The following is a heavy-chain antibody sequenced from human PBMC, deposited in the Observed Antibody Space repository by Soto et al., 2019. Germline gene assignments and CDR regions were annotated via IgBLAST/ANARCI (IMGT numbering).Heavy chain of an antibody. D-gene: IGHD6-6*01. Sequence: QVQLVQSGAEVKKPVSSVKVSCKASGGTFSSYAISWVRQAPGQGLEWMGGIIPIFGTANYAQKFQGRVTITADESTSTAYMALSSLRSEDTAVYYCARDLSIAARRGWFDPWGQGTLVTVSS. CDR3: ARDLSIAARRGWFDP. CDR2: IIPIFGTA. V-gene: IGHV1-69*01. CDR1: GGTFSSYA. J-gene: IGHJ5*02.